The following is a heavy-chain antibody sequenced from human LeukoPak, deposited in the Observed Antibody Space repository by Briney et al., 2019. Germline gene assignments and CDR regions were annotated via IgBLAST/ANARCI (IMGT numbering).Heavy chain of an antibody. CDR3: AKDGFGIVGAMTFDY. D-gene: IGHD1-26*01. V-gene: IGHV3-23*01. CDR2: IGGSGSST. CDR1: GFSFSSYD. Sequence: GGSLRLSCAVSGFSFSSYDMSWVRQAPGKGLEWVSAIGGSGSSTYYADSVKGRFTISRDNSKNTLYLQLNSLRAEDTAVYYCAKDGFGIVGAMTFDYWGQGTLATVSS. J-gene: IGHJ4*02.